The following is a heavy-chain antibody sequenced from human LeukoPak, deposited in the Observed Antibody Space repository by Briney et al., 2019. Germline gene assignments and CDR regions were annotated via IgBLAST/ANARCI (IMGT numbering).Heavy chain of an antibody. D-gene: IGHD1-1*01. CDR2: ISGSGGST. J-gene: IGHJ3*02. Sequence: GGSLRLSCAASGFTFSSYAMSWVRQAPGKGLEWVSAISGSGGSTYYADSVKGRFTISRDNSKNTLYLQMSSLRVEDTAVYFCAKELIIQPTGTVAFDIWGQGTMVTVSS. V-gene: IGHV3-23*01. CDR1: GFTFSSYA. CDR3: AKELIIQPTGTVAFDI.